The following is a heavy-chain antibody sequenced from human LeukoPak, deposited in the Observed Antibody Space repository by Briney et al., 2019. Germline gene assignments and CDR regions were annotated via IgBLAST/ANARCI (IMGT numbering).Heavy chain of an antibody. CDR2: ISSSSSDI. V-gene: IGHV3-21*01. J-gene: IGHJ4*01. Sequence: KTWGSLSLSCAASGFTFSSYSMNWVCQAPGKGLEWVSSISSSSSDIYYGASPKGRFTISRDNANNSLYLQMNSLRAEDTAVYYCARDEGSYLLGYWGHGSMAAVSS. CDR3: ARDEGSYLLGY. D-gene: IGHD1-26*01. CDR1: GFTFSSYS.